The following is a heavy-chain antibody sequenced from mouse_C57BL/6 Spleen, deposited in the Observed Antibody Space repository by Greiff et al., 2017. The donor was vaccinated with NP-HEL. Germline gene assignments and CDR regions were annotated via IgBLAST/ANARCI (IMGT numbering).Heavy chain of an antibody. CDR3: ARGGLHPFDY. J-gene: IGHJ2*01. V-gene: IGHV1-82*01. CDR1: GYAFSSSW. D-gene: IGHD2-2*01. CDR2: IYPGDGDT. Sequence: QVQLQQSGPELVKPGASVKISCKASGYAFSSSWMNWVKQRPGKGLEWIGRIYPGDGDTNYNGKFKGKATLTADKSSSTAYMQLSSLTSEDSAVYFCARGGLHPFDYWGQGTTLTVSS.